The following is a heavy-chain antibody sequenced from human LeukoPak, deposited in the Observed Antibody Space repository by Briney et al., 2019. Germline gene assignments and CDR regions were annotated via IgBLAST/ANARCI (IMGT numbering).Heavy chain of an antibody. V-gene: IGHV4-59*02. CDR1: GGSVSSYY. D-gene: IGHD5-12*01. CDR2: FSYSGST. Sequence: SETLSLTCTVSGGSVSSYYWSWTRQPPGKGLEWIGYFSYSGSTNYNPSLKSRVTISVDTSKNQFSLKLSSVTAADTAVYYCARGPLDSGYTYFDYWGQGTLVSVAS. CDR3: ARGPLDSGYTYFDY. J-gene: IGHJ4*02.